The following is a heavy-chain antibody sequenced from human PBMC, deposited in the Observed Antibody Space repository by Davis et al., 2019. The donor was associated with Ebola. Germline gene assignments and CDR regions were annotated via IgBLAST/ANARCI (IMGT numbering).Heavy chain of an antibody. CDR2: ISSRSRTI. D-gene: IGHD3-22*01. Sequence: GESLKISCAASGFTFRDYSMNWVRQAPGKGLEWISYISSRSRTIYYADSVKGRLIISRDNDKNSLYLQMTSLRDEDTAVYYCARDFTMIVVVSGWYFDLWGRGTLVTVSS. V-gene: IGHV3-48*02. CDR1: GFTFRDYS. CDR3: ARDFTMIVVVSGWYFDL. J-gene: IGHJ2*01.